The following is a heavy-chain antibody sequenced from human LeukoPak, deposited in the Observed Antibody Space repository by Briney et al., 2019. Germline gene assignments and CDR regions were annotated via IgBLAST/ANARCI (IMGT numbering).Heavy chain of an antibody. D-gene: IGHD1-26*01. CDR2: IYSGGST. CDR1: GFTVSSNY. V-gene: IGHV3-66*01. CDR3: AALGASDAFDI. J-gene: IGHJ3*02. Sequence: GGSLRLSCAASGFTVSSNYMSWVRQAPGKGLEWVSVIYSGGSTYYADSVKGRFTISRDNSKNTLYLQMNSLRAEDTAVYYCAALGASDAFDIWGQGTMVTVSS.